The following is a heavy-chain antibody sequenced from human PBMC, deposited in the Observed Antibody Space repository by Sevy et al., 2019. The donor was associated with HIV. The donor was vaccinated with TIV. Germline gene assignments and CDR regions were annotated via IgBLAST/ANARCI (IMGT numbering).Heavy chain of an antibody. Sequence: GGSLRLSCTASGFTFGDYAMSWVRQAPGKGLEWVSFIRSKAYGGTTEYAASVKGRFTISRDDSKSIAYLQMNSLKTEDTAVYYCTRDKDYDFWSGYYVAYGMDVWGQGTTVTVSS. V-gene: IGHV3-49*04. J-gene: IGHJ6*02. D-gene: IGHD3-3*01. CDR3: TRDKDYDFWSGYYVAYGMDV. CDR1: GFTFGDYA. CDR2: IRSKAYGGTT.